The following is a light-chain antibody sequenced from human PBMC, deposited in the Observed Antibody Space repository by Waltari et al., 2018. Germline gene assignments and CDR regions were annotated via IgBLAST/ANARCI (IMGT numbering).Light chain of an antibody. CDR1: QSVPSDK. J-gene: IGKJ1*01. CDR3: QQCYGAPWT. V-gene: IGKV3-15*01. Sequence: EIVLTQSPGTLSLSPGERATLSCRASQSVPSDKLAWYQQKPGQAPKLLIYWASTRESGVPARFSGSGSGTDFTLTISSLQAEDVAVYYCQQCYGAPWTFGQGTKVEIK. CDR2: WAS.